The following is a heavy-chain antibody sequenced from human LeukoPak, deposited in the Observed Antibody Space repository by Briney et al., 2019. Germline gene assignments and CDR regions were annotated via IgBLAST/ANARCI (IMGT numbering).Heavy chain of an antibody. CDR2: ISAYNGNT. J-gene: IGHJ3*02. CDR3: ARFYGILTGEDAFDI. D-gene: IGHD3-9*01. Sequence: GASVKVSCKASGYTLTDYHMHWVRQAPGQGLEWMGWISAYNGNTNYAQKLQGRVTMTTDTSTSTAYMELRSLRSDDTAVYYCARFYGILTGEDAFDIWGQGTMVTVSS. CDR1: GYTLTDYH. V-gene: IGHV1-18*04.